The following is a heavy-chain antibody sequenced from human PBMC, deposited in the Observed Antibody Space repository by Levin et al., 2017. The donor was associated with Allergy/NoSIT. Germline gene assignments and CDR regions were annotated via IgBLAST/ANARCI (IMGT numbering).Heavy chain of an antibody. Sequence: GESLKISCAASGFTFSNYNMNWVRQAPGKGLEWLSYISSNTRTIYYASSLKGRFTVSRDNAKNSLYLQMNSLRHDDTAADYCVREGGWWPPYYFDYWGQGAPVTVSS. CDR3: VREGGWWPPYYFDY. CDR1: GFTFSNYN. CDR2: ISSNTRTI. D-gene: IGHD2-15*01. J-gene: IGHJ4*02. V-gene: IGHV3-48*02.